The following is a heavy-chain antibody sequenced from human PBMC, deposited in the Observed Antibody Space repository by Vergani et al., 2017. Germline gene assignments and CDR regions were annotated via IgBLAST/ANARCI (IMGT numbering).Heavy chain of an antibody. V-gene: IGHV3-43D*03. CDR2: IGWDGGST. D-gene: IGHD2-2*01. CDR1: GFTFDDYG. J-gene: IGHJ6*02. Sequence: EVQLVESGGVVVQPGGSLRLSCAASGFTFDDYGMHWVRQAPGKGLEWVSVIGWDGGSTSYADSVKGRVTISRVDSKSSLFLQMNSLRPEDTAVYYCAKEVVSASIYENGMDVWGQGTTVTVSS. CDR3: AKEVVSASIYENGMDV.